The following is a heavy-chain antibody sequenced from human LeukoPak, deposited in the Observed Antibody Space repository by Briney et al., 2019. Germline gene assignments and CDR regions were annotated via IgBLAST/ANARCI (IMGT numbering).Heavy chain of an antibody. CDR1: RFTFTSSA. J-gene: IGHJ5*02. CDR3: AAPPLGYYDSSDRFDP. D-gene: IGHD3-22*01. V-gene: IGHV1-58*01. Sequence: ASVKVSCKASRFTFTSSAVQWVRQARGQRLEWIGWIVVGSGNTNYAQKFQERVTITRDMSTSTAYMELSSLRSEDTAVYYCAAPPLGYYDSSDRFDPWGQGTLVTVSS. CDR2: IVVGSGNT.